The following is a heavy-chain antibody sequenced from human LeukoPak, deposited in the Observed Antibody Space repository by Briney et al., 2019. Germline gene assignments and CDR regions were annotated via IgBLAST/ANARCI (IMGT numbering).Heavy chain of an antibody. CDR2: ICGRGGST. D-gene: IGHD4-17*01. CDR3: AKEEMDGDYVSDFLYY. CDR1: RFTLSSYA. Sequence: GGALRLSCAASRFTLSSYAMSSVRQAPGEGVEGVSPICGRGGSTYNADYVKCRFTISRDNSNNTLYLKMNSLRYEDTAVYYCAKEEMDGDYVSDFLYYWGQGTLVTVSS. J-gene: IGHJ4*02. V-gene: IGHV3-23*01.